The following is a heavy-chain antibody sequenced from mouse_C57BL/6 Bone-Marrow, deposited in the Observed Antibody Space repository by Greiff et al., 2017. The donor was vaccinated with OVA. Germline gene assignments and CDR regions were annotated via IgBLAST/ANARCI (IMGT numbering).Heavy chain of an antibody. J-gene: IGHJ4*01. Sequence: QVQLKQPGAELVMPGASVKLSCKASGYTFTSYWMHWVKQRPGQGLEWIGELDPSDSYTNYNQKFKGKSTLTVDKSSSTAYMQLSSLTSEDSAVYYCASGLWAMDYWGQGTSVTVSS. V-gene: IGHV1-69*01. D-gene: IGHD1-1*02. CDR2: LDPSDSYT. CDR1: GYTFTSYW. CDR3: ASGLWAMDY.